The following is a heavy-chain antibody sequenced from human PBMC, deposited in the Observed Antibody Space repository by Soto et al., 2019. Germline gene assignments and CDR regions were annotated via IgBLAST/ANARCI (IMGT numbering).Heavy chain of an antibody. CDR1: GYTFTRYT. D-gene: IGHD3-10*01. Sequence: ASVKVSCKASGYTFTRYTMNWVRQAPGQRLEWMGWINPDNGNTKSSQKFQDRVIITRDTSASTAYMDLSSLRSEDTAVYYCARGKRINTVRGVSQRGMDVWGQGTTVTVSS. CDR2: INPDNGNT. V-gene: IGHV1-3*01. J-gene: IGHJ6*02. CDR3: ARGKRINTVRGVSQRGMDV.